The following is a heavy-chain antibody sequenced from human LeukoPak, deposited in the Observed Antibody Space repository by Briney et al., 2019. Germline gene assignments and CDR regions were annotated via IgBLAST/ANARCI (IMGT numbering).Heavy chain of an antibody. J-gene: IGHJ4*01. D-gene: IGHD3-16*02. V-gene: IGHV4-39*01. CDR2: MFYSGNT. Sequence: PSETLSLTCPDSRGSIRSSNYYWGWIRHPPGKGLEWIGCMFYSGNTDYNPSLKSRVPISVDMPKTLFSLKVNSVTTADTAVYYCASTLGWASSRYPFDVWGHGTLVTVSS. CDR3: ASTLGWASSRYPFDV. CDR1: RGSIRSSNYY.